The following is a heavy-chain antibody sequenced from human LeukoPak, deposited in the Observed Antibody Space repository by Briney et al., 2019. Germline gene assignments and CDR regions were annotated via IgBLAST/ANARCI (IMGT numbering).Heavy chain of an antibody. CDR3: AQGAIAVAGYHAFDI. V-gene: IGHV1-69*05. J-gene: IGHJ3*02. CDR2: IIPIFGTA. D-gene: IGHD6-19*01. CDR1: GGTFSSYA. Sequence: SVKVSCKASGGTFSSYAISWVRQAPGQGLEWMGRIIPIFGTANYAQEFQGRVTITTDESTSTAYMELSSLRSEDTAVYYCAQGAIAVAGYHAFDIWGQGTMVTVSS.